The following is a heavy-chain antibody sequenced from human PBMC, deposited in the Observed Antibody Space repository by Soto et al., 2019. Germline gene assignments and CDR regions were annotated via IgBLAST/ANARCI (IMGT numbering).Heavy chain of an antibody. CDR1: GFTFSSYA. Sequence: GGSLRLSCAASGFTFSSYAMHWVRQAPGKGLEWVAVILYDGSNKYYADSVKGRFTISRDNSKNTLYLQMNSLRAEDTAVYYCARDRGEYDFWSGYHRASYGMDVWGQGTTVTVSS. J-gene: IGHJ6*02. D-gene: IGHD3-3*01. CDR2: ILYDGSNK. V-gene: IGHV3-30-3*01. CDR3: ARDRGEYDFWSGYHRASYGMDV.